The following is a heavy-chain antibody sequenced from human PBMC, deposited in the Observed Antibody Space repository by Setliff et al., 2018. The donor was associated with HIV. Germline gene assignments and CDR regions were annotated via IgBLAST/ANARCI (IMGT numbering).Heavy chain of an antibody. D-gene: IGHD3-22*01. Sequence: PSETLSLTCTVSGGSISSGGYYWSWIRQHPEKGLEWIGYVYYNGDTYYNPSLKSRVTLSVDTSKNQFSLNLSSVTAADTAVYYCARHKWLRLWYFDLWGRGTLVTVSS. J-gene: IGHJ2*01. CDR1: GGSISSGGYY. V-gene: IGHV4-31*03. CDR2: VYYNGDT. CDR3: ARHKWLRLWYFDL.